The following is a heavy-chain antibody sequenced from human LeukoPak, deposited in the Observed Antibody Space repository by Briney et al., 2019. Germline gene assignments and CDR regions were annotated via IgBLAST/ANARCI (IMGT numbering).Heavy chain of an antibody. J-gene: IGHJ4*02. V-gene: IGHV4-39*01. D-gene: IGHD5-24*01. CDR1: GGSIGRSSYY. Sequence: SETLSLTCTVSGGSIGRSSYYWGWIRQPPGKGLEWIGSIHNSGTTYYNPSLKSRVTISVDTSKNQFSPKLSSVTAADTASYYCARHREMATIYFDYWGQGTLVTVSS. CDR2: IHNSGTT. CDR3: ARHREMATIYFDY.